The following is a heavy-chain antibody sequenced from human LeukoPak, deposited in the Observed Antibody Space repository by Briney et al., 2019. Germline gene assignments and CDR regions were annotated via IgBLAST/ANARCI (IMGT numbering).Heavy chain of an antibody. CDR2: TSYDGTNK. Sequence: PGGSLRLSCAASGFMFSSYGMHWVRQAPGKGLEWVAVTSYDGTNKYYADSIKGRFTISRDNPKNTVYLQMNGLRAEDTALYYCAKSAVGPQYSFDSWGQGTLVTVSS. J-gene: IGHJ4*02. CDR3: AKSAVGPQYSFDS. D-gene: IGHD1-26*01. CDR1: GFMFSSYG. V-gene: IGHV3-30*18.